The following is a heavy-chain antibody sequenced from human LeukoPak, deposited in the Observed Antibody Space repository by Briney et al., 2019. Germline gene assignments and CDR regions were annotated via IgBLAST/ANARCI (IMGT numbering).Heavy chain of an antibody. CDR3: AKGGHSDIWYPYFDY. D-gene: IGHD6-13*01. V-gene: IGHV3-30*02. CDR2: IHYDGCNK. J-gene: IGHJ4*02. Sequence: GGSLRLSCAASGFTFSSFGMHWVRQAPGKGLEWVAFIHYDGCNKYYADSVKGRFTISRDNSKNTLYLQMNSLRAEDTAVYYCAKGGHSDIWYPYFDYWGQGTLVTVSS. CDR1: GFTFSSFG.